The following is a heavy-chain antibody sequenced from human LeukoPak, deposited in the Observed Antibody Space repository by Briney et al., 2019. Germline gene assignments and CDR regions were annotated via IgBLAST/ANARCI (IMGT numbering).Heavy chain of an antibody. V-gene: IGHV4-59*01. CDR1: GGSISSYY. D-gene: IGHD5-12*01. CDR2: IYYRGST. CDR3: ARGGFKDIVASWASYYYYGMDV. J-gene: IGHJ6*02. Sequence: SETLSLTCTVSGGSISSYYWSWIRQPPGKGLEWIGYIYYRGSTNYNPSLKSRVTMSVDTSKNQFSLKLSSVTAADTAVYYCARGGFKDIVASWASYYYYGMDVWGQGTTVTVSS.